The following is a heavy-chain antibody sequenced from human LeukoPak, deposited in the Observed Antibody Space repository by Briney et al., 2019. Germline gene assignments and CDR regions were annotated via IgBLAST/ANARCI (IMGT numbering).Heavy chain of an antibody. CDR3: ARDGRVATIAGRPYYYYGMDV. J-gene: IGHJ6*02. Sequence: SSETQSLTCTVSGGSISSGGYYWSWIRQHPGKGLEWIGYIYYSGSTYYNPSLKSRVTISVDTSKNQFSLKLSSVTAADTAVYYCARDGRVATIAGRPYYYYGMDVWGQGTTVTVSS. CDR2: IYYSGST. V-gene: IGHV4-31*03. D-gene: IGHD5-12*01. CDR1: GGSISSGGYY.